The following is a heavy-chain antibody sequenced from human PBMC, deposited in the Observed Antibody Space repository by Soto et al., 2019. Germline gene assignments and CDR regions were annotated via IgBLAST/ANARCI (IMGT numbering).Heavy chain of an antibody. Sequence: ASVQVSCQASGYTFTSYGISWVRQAPGQGLEWMGWISAYNGNTNYEQKLQGRVTMTTDTSTSTAYMELRSLRSDDTAVYYCARDHDNWEPTYYWGQGTLVTVSS. CDR3: ARDHDNWEPTYY. D-gene: IGHD1-26*01. CDR1: GYTFTSYG. V-gene: IGHV1-18*01. CDR2: ISAYNGNT. J-gene: IGHJ4*02.